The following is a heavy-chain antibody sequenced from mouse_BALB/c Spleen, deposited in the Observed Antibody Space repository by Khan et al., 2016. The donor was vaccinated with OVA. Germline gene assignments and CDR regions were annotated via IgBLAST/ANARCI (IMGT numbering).Heavy chain of an antibody. D-gene: IGHD1-3*01. CDR2: IWAGGST. J-gene: IGHJ2*01. V-gene: IGHV2-9*02. Sequence: QMQLEESGPGLVAPSQSLSITCTVAGFSLTSYGVHWVRQPPGKGLEWLGVIWAGGSTNYNSALMSRLSISKDNSKSQVFLKMNSLQTADTAMYYCARLEDIWGQGTTLTVSS. CDR3: ARLEDI. CDR1: GFSLTSYG.